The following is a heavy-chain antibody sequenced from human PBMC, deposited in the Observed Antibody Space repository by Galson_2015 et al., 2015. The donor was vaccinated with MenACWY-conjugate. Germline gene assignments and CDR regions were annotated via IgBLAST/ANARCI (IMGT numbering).Heavy chain of an antibody. CDR2: IKSKTDGGTT. J-gene: IGHJ1*01. V-gene: IGHV3-15*07. CDR1: GFTFSNAW. CDR3: TSGYSYGYCFQH. D-gene: IGHD5-18*01. Sequence: LRLSCAASGFTFSNAWMNWVRQAPGKGLEWVGRIKSKTDGGTTDYAAPVKGRFTLSRDDSKNTLYLQMNSLKTEDTAVYYCTSGYSYGYCFQHWGQGTLVTVSS.